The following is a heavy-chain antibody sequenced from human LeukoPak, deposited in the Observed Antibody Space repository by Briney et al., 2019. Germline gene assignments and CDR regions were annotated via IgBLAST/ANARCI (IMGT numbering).Heavy chain of an antibody. CDR2: FGYIGVNK. Sequence: GGSLRLSCAASGFTFSSYGMHWSRKAPAKGLKWVDFFGYIGVNKYYADSVKGRFTISRDNSKNTLYLQMNSLRAEDTAVYYCAKDWADSSSWKLYYYYGMDVWGQGTTVTVSS. CDR1: GFTFSSYG. CDR3: AKDWADSSSWKLYYYYGMDV. D-gene: IGHD6-13*01. J-gene: IGHJ6*02. V-gene: IGHV3-30*02.